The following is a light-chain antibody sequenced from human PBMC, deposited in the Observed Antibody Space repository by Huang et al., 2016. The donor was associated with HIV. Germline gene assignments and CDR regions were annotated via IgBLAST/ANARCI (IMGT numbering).Light chain of an antibody. J-gene: IGKJ2*01. CDR3: MQGTFWYT. V-gene: IGKV2-30*02. CDR1: QSLVHSDGNTY. Sequence: DVVMTQSPVSLPVTLGQSASISCRSSQSLVHSDGNTYVTWFHQRPGQSPRRLIYKVSNRDAGVPDRFSGSGSGTDFTLKISRVEAEDVGVYYCMQGTFWYTFGQGTKVEIK. CDR2: KVS.